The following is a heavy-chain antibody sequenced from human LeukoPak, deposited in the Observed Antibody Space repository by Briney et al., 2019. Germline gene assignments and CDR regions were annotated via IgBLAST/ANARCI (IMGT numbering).Heavy chain of an antibody. CDR3: ATKRMYSNFDYYYYYMDV. J-gene: IGHJ6*03. D-gene: IGHD4-11*01. Sequence: SVKVSCKASGGTFSSYAISWVRQAPGQGLEWMGGIIPIFGTANYAQKFQDRVTITADESTSTAYIELSSLRSEDTAVYYCATKRMYSNFDYYYYYMDVWGKGTTVTVSS. CDR1: GGTFSSYA. CDR2: IIPIFGTA. V-gene: IGHV1-69*01.